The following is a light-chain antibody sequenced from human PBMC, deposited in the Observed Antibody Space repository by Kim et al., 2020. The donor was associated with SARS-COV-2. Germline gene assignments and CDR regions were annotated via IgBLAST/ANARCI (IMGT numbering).Light chain of an antibody. V-gene: IGKV3-15*01. CDR2: GAS. CDR3: HQYNNWPLT. CDR1: QNVNSN. Sequence: ERVMTQSPGTLSVSPGEGATLSCRASQNVNSNVAWYQQKGGQAPRLLIYGASTRATGVPARFSGSGSGTEFTLTISSLQPEDFAVYYCHQYNNWPLTFGGGTKV. J-gene: IGKJ4*01.